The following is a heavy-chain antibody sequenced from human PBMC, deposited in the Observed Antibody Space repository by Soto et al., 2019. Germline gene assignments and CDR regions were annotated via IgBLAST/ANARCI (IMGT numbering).Heavy chain of an antibody. V-gene: IGHV4-31*03. D-gene: IGHD5-18*01. J-gene: IGHJ6*02. CDR2: IYYSGST. CDR1: GGSISSGGYY. CDR3: ERDRNGGYYDYYYGMDV. Sequence: SETLSLTCTVSGGSISSGGYYWSWIRQHPGKGLEWIGYIYYSGSTYYNPSLKSRVTISVDTSKNQFSLKLSYVTAADTAVYYCERDRNGGYYDYYYGMDVWGQGTTVTVSS.